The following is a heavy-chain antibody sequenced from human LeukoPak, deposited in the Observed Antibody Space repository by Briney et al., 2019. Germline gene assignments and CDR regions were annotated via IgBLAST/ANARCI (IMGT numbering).Heavy chain of an antibody. CDR1: GGSISSSSYY. CDR2: IYYSGST. CDR3: ARPRGAPSSSWFYY. Sequence: SETLSLTCTVSGGSISSSSYYWGWIRQPPGKGLEWIGSIYYSGSTYYNPSLKSRVTISVDTSKNQFSLKLSSVTAADTAVYYCARPRGAPSSSWFYYWGQGTLVTVSS. D-gene: IGHD6-13*01. V-gene: IGHV4-39*07. J-gene: IGHJ4*02.